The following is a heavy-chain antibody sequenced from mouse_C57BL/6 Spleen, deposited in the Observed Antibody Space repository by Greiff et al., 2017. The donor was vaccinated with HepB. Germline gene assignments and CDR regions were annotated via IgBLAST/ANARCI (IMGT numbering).Heavy chain of an antibody. CDR2: IYPGDGDT. D-gene: IGHD1-1*01. V-gene: IGHV1-80*01. CDR3: ARGVFTTVVATDWYFDV. CDR1: GYAFSSYW. Sequence: VQLQQSGAELVKPGASVKISCKASGYAFSSYWMNWVKQRPGKGLEWIGQIYPGDGDTNYNGKFKGKATLTADKSSSTAYMQLSSLTSEDSAVYFCARGVFTTVVATDWYFDVWGTGTTVTVSS. J-gene: IGHJ1*03.